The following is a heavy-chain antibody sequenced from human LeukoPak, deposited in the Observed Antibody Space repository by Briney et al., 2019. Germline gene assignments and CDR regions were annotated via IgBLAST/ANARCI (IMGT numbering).Heavy chain of an antibody. CDR2: INSDGSIT. CDR1: GFTFRGYW. Sequence: GGSLRLSCAASGFTFRGYWMNWVRQTPGKGLVWVSRINSDGSITFDADSVKGRFTISRDNAKNTLYLQMNSLRAEDTAVYYCARAGYSGYDVLDYWGQGTLVTVSS. D-gene: IGHD5-12*01. J-gene: IGHJ4*02. CDR3: ARAGYSGYDVLDY. V-gene: IGHV3-74*01.